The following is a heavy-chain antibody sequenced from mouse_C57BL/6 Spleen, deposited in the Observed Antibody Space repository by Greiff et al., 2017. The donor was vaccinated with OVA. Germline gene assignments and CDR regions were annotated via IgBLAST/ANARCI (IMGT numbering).Heavy chain of an antibody. CDR2: INPGSGGT. D-gene: IGHD3-3*01. Sequence: QVQLQQSGAELVRPGTSVKVSFKASGYAFTNYLIEWVKQRPGQGLEWIGVINPGSGGTNYNEKFKGKATLTADKSSSTAYMQLSSLTSEDSAVYFCARGGTRGYFDVWGTGTTVTVSS. J-gene: IGHJ1*03. CDR1: GYAFTNYL. CDR3: ARGGTRGYFDV. V-gene: IGHV1-54*01.